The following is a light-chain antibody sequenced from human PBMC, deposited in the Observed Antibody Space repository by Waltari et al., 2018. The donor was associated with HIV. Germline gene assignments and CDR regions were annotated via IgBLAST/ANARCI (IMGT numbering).Light chain of an antibody. J-gene: IGKJ2*01. V-gene: IGKV1-39*01. CDR1: QSISSH. CDR2: AAS. Sequence: DIQMTQSPSSLSASVADRVTITCRASQSISSHLNWYQQKPGKAPKLLIYAASSLQSGVPSRFSGSGSGTDFTLTISSLQPEDFATYYCQQSYSTPRTFGQGTKLEIK. CDR3: QQSYSTPRT.